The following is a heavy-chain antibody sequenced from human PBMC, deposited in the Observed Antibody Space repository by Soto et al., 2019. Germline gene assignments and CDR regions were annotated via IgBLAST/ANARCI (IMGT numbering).Heavy chain of an antibody. D-gene: IGHD1-1*01. CDR2: IYYSGST. J-gene: IGHJ6*02. CDR1: GGSISSSSYY. CDR3: ARTTGKGGLLNYGMDV. V-gene: IGHV4-39*01. Sequence: SETLSLTCTVSGGSISSSSYYWGWILQPPGKGLEWIGSIYYSGSTYYNPSLKSRVTISVDTSKNQFSLKLSSVTAADTAAYYCARTTGKGGLLNYGMDVWGQGTTVT.